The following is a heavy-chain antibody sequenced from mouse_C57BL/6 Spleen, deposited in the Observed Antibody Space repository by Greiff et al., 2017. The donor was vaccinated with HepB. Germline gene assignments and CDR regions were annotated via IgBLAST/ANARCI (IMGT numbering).Heavy chain of an antibody. CDR2: INPSSGYT. CDR3: ARSVYYGNYGWYFDV. CDR1: GYTFTSYT. D-gene: IGHD2-1*01. J-gene: IGHJ1*03. V-gene: IGHV1-4*01. Sequence: VHLVESGAELARPGASVKMSCKASGYTFTSYTMHWVKQRPGQGLEWIGYINPSSGYTKYNQKFKDKATLTADKSSSTAYMQLSSLTSEDSAVYYCARSVYYGNYGWYFDVWGTGTTVTVSS.